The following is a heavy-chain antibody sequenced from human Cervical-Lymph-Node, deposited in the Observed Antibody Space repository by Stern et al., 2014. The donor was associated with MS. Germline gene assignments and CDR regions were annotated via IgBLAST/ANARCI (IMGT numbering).Heavy chain of an antibody. CDR2: IIPVLGTT. CDR3: ARDSASAGLYYFDF. CDR1: GDIFINYA. Sequence: VQLVQSGTEVKKPGSSMTLSCTTSGDIFINYALSWVRQAPGKGLEWMGGIIPVLGTTNYAQRFQGRLTITADESTRTAYMELSSLRAEDTAIYYCARDSASAGLYYFDFWGQGTLVTVSS. J-gene: IGHJ4*02. V-gene: IGHV1-69*01. D-gene: IGHD2/OR15-2a*01.